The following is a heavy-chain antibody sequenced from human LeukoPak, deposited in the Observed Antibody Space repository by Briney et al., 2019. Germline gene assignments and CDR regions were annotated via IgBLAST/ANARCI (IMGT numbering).Heavy chain of an antibody. V-gene: IGHV4-30-4*08. D-gene: IGHD3-22*01. J-gene: IGHJ4*02. Sequence: SQTPSLTCTVSGGSISSGDYYWSWIRQPPGKGLEWIGYIYYSGSTYYNPSLKSRVTISVDTSKNQFSLKLSSVTPADTAVYYCARANQGGYYDSSGYYPFDYWGQGTLVTVSS. CDR2: IYYSGST. CDR3: ARANQGGYYDSSGYYPFDY. CDR1: GGSISSGDYY.